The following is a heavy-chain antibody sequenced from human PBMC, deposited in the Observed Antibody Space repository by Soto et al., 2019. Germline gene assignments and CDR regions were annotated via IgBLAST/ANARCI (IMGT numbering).Heavy chain of an antibody. Sequence: QVQLVQSGAEVKKPGSSVKVSCKASGGTFSSYAISWVRQAPGQGLEWMGGIIPIFGTANYAQKFQGRVXXXXXXXXXXXXXXXXXXXXEDTAVYYCAHGYCSSTSCSNVDYWGQGTLVTVSS. CDR1: GGTFSSYA. CDR2: IIPIFGTA. V-gene: IGHV1-69*01. D-gene: IGHD2-2*03. J-gene: IGHJ4*02. CDR3: AHGYCSSTSCSNVDY.